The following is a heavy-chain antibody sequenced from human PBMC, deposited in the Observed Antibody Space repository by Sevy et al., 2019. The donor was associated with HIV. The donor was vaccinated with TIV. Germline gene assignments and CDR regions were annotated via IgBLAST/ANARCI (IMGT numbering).Heavy chain of an antibody. CDR3: ARGVGLDC. CDR2: IRPDGSDN. V-gene: IGHV3-7*01. Sequence: GGSLRLSCAASGFTFSPYWMTWVRQAPGKGLEWVANIRPDGSDNYYVDSLKGRFTISRDNAKNSLYLQMNSLRADDTAMYYCARGVGLDCWGQGALVTVSS. D-gene: IGHD1-26*01. J-gene: IGHJ4*02. CDR1: GFTFSPYW.